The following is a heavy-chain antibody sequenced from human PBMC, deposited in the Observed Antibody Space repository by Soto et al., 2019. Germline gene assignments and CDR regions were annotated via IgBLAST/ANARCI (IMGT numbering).Heavy chain of an antibody. CDR3: ARAVTEPHPFDY. D-gene: IGHD1-1*01. CDR2: IYYSGST. Sequence: SETLSLTCTVSGGSLSSYYWSWMRQPPGKGLEWIGYIYYSGSTNYNPSLKSRVTISVDTSKNQFSLKLSSVTAADTAVYYCARAVTEPHPFDYGRQETLDTISS. J-gene: IGHJ4*02. V-gene: IGHV4-59*01. CDR1: GGSLSSYY.